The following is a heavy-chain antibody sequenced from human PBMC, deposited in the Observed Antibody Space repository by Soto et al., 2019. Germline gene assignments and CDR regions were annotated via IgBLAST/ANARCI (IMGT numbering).Heavy chain of an antibody. CDR2: IYPGDSDT. J-gene: IGHJ4*02. V-gene: IGHV5-51*01. CDR3: ARHSDFVVVVAAIDY. Sequence: GESLKISCKGSGYRFTSYWIGWVRQMPGKGPEWMGIIYPGDSDTRYSPSFQGQVTISADKSTSTAYLQWSSLKASDTAMYYCARHSDFVVVVAAIDYWGQGTLVTVSS. D-gene: IGHD2-15*01. CDR1: GYRFTSYW.